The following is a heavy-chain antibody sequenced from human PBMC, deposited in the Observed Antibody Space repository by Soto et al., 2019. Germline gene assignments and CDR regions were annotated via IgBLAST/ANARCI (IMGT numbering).Heavy chain of an antibody. J-gene: IGHJ6*02. CDR2: IVVGSGNT. CDR3: AADILTFSKRPNYCYGKDV. Sequence: SVKVSCKASGFTFTSSAVQWVRQARGQRLEWIGWIVVGSGNTNYAQKFQERVTITRDMSTSTAYMELSSLRSEDTAVYYCAADILTFSKRPNYCYGKDVCAQGTTVPGSS. CDR1: GFTFTSSA. V-gene: IGHV1-58*01. D-gene: IGHD3-9*01.